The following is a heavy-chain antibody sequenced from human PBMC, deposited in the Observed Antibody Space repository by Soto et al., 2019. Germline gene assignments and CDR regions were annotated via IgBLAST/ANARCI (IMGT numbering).Heavy chain of an antibody. CDR3: AKVRVGAREYYGMDV. V-gene: IGHV3-30*18. D-gene: IGHD1-26*01. CDR1: GFTFSSYV. Sequence: PGGSLRLSCAASGFTFSSYVIHCVRQAPGKGLEWVAVISYDGSNKYYADSVKGRFTISRDNSKNTLYLQMNSLRAEDTAVYYCAKVRVGAREYYGMDVWGQGTTVTVSS. J-gene: IGHJ6*02. CDR2: ISYDGSNK.